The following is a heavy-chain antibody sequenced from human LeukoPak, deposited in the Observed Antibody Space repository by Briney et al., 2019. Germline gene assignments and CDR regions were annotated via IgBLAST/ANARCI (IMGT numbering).Heavy chain of an antibody. V-gene: IGHV4-34*01. Sequence: XQXPGKGLEWIGXINHSGSTNYNPSLKSRVTISVDTSKNQFSLKLSSVTAADTAVYYCARASIAARRRSSFDYWGQGTLVTVSS. CDR2: INHSGST. J-gene: IGHJ4*02. D-gene: IGHD6-6*01. CDR3: ARASIAARRRSSFDY.